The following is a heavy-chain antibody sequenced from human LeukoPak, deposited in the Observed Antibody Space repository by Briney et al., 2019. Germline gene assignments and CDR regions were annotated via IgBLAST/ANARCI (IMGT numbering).Heavy chain of an antibody. CDR2: INPSGGST. CDR1: GYIFTSYY. V-gene: IGHV1-46*01. Sequence: GASVKVSCKASGYIFTSYYMHWVRQAPGQGLEWMGIINPSGGSTSYAQKFQGRVTMTRDTSTSTVYMELSSLRSEDTAVYYCARDQLRGGYYYYGMDVWGQGTTVTVSS. CDR3: ARDQLRGGYYYYGMDV. D-gene: IGHD2-15*01. J-gene: IGHJ6*02.